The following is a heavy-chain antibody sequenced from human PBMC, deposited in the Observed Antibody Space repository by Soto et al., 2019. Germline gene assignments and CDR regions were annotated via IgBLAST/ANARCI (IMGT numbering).Heavy chain of an antibody. V-gene: IGHV4-34*01. CDR1: GGSFSGYY. Sequence: QVQLQQWGAGLLKPAETLSLTCAVYGGSFSGYYWSWIRQPPGKGLEWIGEINHSGSTNYNPSLKTRVTISVVTSKNQFSLKLSSVTAADTAVYYCARGGESRFLEWLRRDYYYGMDVWGQGTTGTVSS. J-gene: IGHJ6*02. CDR2: INHSGST. D-gene: IGHD3-3*01. CDR3: ARGGESRFLEWLRRDYYYGMDV.